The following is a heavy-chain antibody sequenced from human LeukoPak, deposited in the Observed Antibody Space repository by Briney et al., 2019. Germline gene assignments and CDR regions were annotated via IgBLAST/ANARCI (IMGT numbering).Heavy chain of an antibody. CDR3: AREPVRKNFDY. CDR1: GGSFSGHY. D-gene: IGHD1-14*01. J-gene: IGHJ4*02. V-gene: IGHV4-34*01. Sequence: SETLSLTCAVYGGSFSGHYWSWIRQPPGKGLEWIGEINHSGSTNYNPSLKSRVTISVDTSKNQFSLKLSSVTAADTAVYYCAREPVRKNFDYWGQGTLVTVSS. CDR2: INHSGST.